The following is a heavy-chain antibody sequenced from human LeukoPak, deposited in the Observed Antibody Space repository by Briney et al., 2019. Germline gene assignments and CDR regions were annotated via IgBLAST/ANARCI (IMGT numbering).Heavy chain of an antibody. CDR3: ARKYDYGDYFDY. Sequence: PGGSLRLSCAAPGFTFSSYWMSWVRQAPGKGLEWVANIKQDGSEKYYVDSVKGRFTISRDNAKNSLYLQMSSLRAEDTAVYYCARKYDYGDYFDYWGQGTLVTVSS. D-gene: IGHD4-17*01. CDR2: IKQDGSEK. CDR1: GFTFSSYW. V-gene: IGHV3-7*01. J-gene: IGHJ4*02.